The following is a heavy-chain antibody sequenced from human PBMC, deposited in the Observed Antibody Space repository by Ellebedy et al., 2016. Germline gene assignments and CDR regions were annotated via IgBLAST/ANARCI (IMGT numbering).Heavy chain of an antibody. CDR1: GFTFSSYA. V-gene: IGHV3-64D*06. CDR2: ISSNGGST. Sequence: GESLKISCSASGFTFSSYAMHWVRQAPGKGLEYVSAISSNGGSTYYADSVKGRFTISRDNSKNTLYLQMSSLRAEDTAVYYCVKCPYSSSSMPYYYYYGMDVWGQGTTVTVSS. J-gene: IGHJ6*02. D-gene: IGHD6-6*01. CDR3: VKCPYSSSSMPYYYYYGMDV.